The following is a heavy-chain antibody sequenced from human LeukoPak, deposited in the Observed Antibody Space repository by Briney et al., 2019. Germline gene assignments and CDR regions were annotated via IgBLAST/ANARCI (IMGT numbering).Heavy chain of an antibody. J-gene: IGHJ5*02. CDR3: AREKLPHDFWSGYYSGAVDP. Sequence: PGGSLRLSCAASGFTFSSYSMNWVRQAPGKGLEWVSSISGSSSYIYYADSVKGRFTISRDNAKNSLYLQMNSLRAEDTAVYYCAREKLPHDFWSGYYSGAVDPWGQGTQVTVSS. D-gene: IGHD3-3*01. CDR1: GFTFSSYS. CDR2: ISGSSSYI. V-gene: IGHV3-21*01.